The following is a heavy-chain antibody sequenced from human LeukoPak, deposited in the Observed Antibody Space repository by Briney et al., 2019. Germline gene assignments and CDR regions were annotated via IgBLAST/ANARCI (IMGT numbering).Heavy chain of an antibody. D-gene: IGHD4/OR15-4a*01. CDR2: IYHDGSYK. J-gene: IGHJ4*02. CDR1: GFTFSNYG. V-gene: IGHV3-33*01. CDR3: TRDSAKSFDD. Sequence: PGGSLKLSCAASGFTFSNYGCHWVRQAPGKGLEWVAVIYHDGSYKFYADSVKGRFTFSRDNSKNTVFLEMNSLRGEDTAMYYCTRDSAKSFDDWGQGTLVTVSS.